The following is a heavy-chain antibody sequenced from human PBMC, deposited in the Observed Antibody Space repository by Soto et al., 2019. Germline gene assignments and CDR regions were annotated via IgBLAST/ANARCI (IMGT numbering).Heavy chain of an antibody. CDR1: GYTFTGYY. V-gene: IGHV1-2*04. Sequence: VASVKVSCKASGYTFTGYYMHWVRQALGQGLEWMGWINPNSGGTNYAQKFQGWVTMTRDTSISTAYMELSRLRSDDTAVYYCARDFGVVTLYGMDVWGQGTTVTVSS. CDR2: INPNSGGT. D-gene: IGHD3-3*01. CDR3: ARDFGVVTLYGMDV. J-gene: IGHJ6*02.